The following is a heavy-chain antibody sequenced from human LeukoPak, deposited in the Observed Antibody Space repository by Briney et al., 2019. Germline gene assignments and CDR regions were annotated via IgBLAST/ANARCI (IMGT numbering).Heavy chain of an antibody. D-gene: IGHD2-15*01. CDR1: GFTFSSYG. J-gene: IGHJ4*02. CDR2: ISYDGSNK. CDR3: AKGVAAGYCSGGSCPTYYFDY. Sequence: GGSLRLSCAASGFTFSSYGTHWVRQAPGKGLEWAAVISYDGSNKYYADSVKGRFTISRDNSKNTLYLQMNSLRAGDTAVYYCAKGVAAGYCSGGSCPTYYFDYWGQGTLVTVSS. V-gene: IGHV3-30*18.